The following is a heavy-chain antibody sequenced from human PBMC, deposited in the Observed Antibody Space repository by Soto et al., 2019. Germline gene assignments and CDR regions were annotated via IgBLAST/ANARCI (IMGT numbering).Heavy chain of an antibody. V-gene: IGHV3-15*07. Sequence: EVQLVESGGGLVKPGGSLRLSCAASGFTFSNAWMNWVRQAPGKGLEWVGRIKSKTDGGTTDYAAPVKGRFTISRDDSKNTLYLQMNSLKTEDTAVYYCTTRMGRGGYYYYYGMDVWGQGTTVTVSS. CDR2: IKSKTDGGTT. D-gene: IGHD3-10*01. CDR1: GFTFSNAW. CDR3: TTRMGRGGYYYYYGMDV. J-gene: IGHJ6*02.